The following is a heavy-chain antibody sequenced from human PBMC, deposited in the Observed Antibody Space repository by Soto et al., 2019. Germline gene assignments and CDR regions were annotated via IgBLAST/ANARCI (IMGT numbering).Heavy chain of an antibody. V-gene: IGHV3-23*01. J-gene: IGHJ5*01. CDR3: VKGGWLDF. Sequence: EVQLLESGGGLVQPGGSQRLSCAASGFTFNTFEMSWVRQAPGRGLEWVSFISDDGTRTYYADAVKGRFTISRDNSKYTLYLQMNSLTVEDTAVYACVKGGWLDFWGQGTLVTVSS. CDR1: GFTFNTFE. D-gene: IGHD3-16*01. CDR2: ISDDGTRT.